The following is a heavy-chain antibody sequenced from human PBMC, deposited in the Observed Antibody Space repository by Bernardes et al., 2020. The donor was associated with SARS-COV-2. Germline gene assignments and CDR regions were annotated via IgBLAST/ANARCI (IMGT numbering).Heavy chain of an antibody. V-gene: IGHV4-59*08. CDR3: ARRSPGYCSGGSCYIFDY. CDR2: IYYSGST. CDR1: GGSISSYY. J-gene: IGHJ4*02. D-gene: IGHD2-15*01. Sequence: LSLTCTVSGGSISSYYWSWIRQPPGKGLEWIGYIYYSGSTNYNPSLKSRVTISVDTSKNQFSLKLSSVTAADTAVYYCARRSPGYCSGGSCYIFDYWGQGTLVTVSS.